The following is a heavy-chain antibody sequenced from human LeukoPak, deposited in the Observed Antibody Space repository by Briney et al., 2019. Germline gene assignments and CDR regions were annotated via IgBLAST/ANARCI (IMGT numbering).Heavy chain of an antibody. CDR3: ARDPRPPYCGGDCYSFWFDP. V-gene: IGHV3-30-3*01. J-gene: IGHJ5*02. Sequence: QPGRSLRPSCAASGFTFSSYAMHWVRQAPGKGLEWVAVISYDGSNKYYADSVKGRFTISRDNSKNTLYLQMNSLRAEDTAVYYCARDPRPPYCGGDCYSFWFDPWGQGTLVTVSS. CDR1: GFTFSSYA. D-gene: IGHD2-21*02. CDR2: ISYDGSNK.